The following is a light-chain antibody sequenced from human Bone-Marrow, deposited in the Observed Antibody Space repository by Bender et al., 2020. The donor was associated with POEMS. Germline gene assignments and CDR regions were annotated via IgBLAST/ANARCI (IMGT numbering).Light chain of an antibody. V-gene: IGLV10-54*01. Sequence: AGLTQPHSVSGGLRQAAALACMGNSDNVGYEGAAWLQQHHGHPPKLLFYRNNNRPSGVSDRFSASRSGDTASLTITGLQPEDEADYYCSAWDRSLRAWVFGGGTRLTVL. J-gene: IGLJ3*02. CDR3: SAWDRSLRAWV. CDR2: RNN. CDR1: SDNVGYEG.